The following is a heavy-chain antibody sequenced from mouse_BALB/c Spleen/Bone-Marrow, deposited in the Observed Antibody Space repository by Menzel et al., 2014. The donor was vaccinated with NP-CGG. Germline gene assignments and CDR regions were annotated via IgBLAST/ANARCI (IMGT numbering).Heavy chain of an antibody. CDR2: ITPENGNT. J-gene: IGHJ3*01. V-gene: IGHV14-1*02. Sequence: EVQLQQSGAELVRPGALVKLSCKASGFNIKDYYIHWVNQRPEQGLEWIGWITPENGNTIYDPKFQGKARITADTSSNTAYFQLSSLTSEDTVVYYCARGSSGPFVYWGQGTLVTVSA. CDR3: ARGSSGPFVY. CDR1: GFNIKDYY. D-gene: IGHD3-1*01.